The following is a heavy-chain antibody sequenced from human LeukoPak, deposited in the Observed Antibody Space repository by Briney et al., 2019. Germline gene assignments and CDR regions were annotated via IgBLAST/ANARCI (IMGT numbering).Heavy chain of an antibody. Sequence: SETLSLTCTVSGGSISSYYWSWIRQPPGKGLEWIGYIYYSGSTNYNPSLKSRVTISVDTSKNQFSLKLSSVTAADMAVYYCTRAHRGSSPFDYWGQGTLVTVSS. J-gene: IGHJ4*02. D-gene: IGHD2-15*01. CDR1: GGSISSYY. CDR3: TRAHRGSSPFDY. CDR2: IYYSGST. V-gene: IGHV4-59*01.